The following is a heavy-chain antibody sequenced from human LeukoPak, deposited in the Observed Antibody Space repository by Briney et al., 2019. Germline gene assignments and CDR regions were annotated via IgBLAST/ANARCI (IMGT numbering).Heavy chain of an antibody. CDR3: ARAYGSGSYYRKNYYYYYMDV. Sequence: GGSLRLSCAASGFTFSNYWMSWVRQAPGKGLEWVANIKEDGSDKYYVDSVKGRFIISRDNAKNSLYLQMNSLRAEDTAVYYCARAYGSGSYYRKNYYYYYMDVWGKGTTVTVSS. CDR2: IKEDGSDK. CDR1: GFTFSNYW. D-gene: IGHD3-10*01. J-gene: IGHJ6*03. V-gene: IGHV3-7*01.